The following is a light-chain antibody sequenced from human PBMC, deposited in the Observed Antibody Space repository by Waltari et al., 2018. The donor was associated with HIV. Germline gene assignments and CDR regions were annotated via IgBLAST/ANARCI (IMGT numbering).Light chain of an antibody. Sequence: SAVTQPASVSGLPGQSITISCPGDASDFGLDNFVSWYQQHPDKLPRLIVYDVDSRASGISARFSGSKSGHTASLNISGLRAEDEAHYYCASFTGDNTLLFGGGTKVTVL. V-gene: IGLV2-14*03. CDR1: ASDFGLDNF. CDR2: DVD. J-gene: IGLJ3*02. CDR3: ASFTGDNTLL.